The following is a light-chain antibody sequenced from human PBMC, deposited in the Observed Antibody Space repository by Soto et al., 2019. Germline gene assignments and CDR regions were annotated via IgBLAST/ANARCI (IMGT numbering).Light chain of an antibody. CDR2: AAS. CDR1: QNISNY. CDR3: QQSYSIPLT. Sequence: DIQMTQSPSSLSASVGDRVTITCRASQNISNYLNWYQQKLGKAPKLLMYAASTLHSGVPSRFSGSGSGTDFTLNISGLQPEDFATYCCQQSYSIPLTFGPGTKVDIK. V-gene: IGKV1-39*01. J-gene: IGKJ3*01.